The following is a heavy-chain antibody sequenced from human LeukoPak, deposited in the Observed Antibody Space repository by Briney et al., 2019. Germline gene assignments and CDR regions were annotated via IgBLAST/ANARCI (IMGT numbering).Heavy chain of an antibody. CDR1: GFTFSSFG. CDR2: IWYDGSNK. Sequence: PGGSLRLSCAASGFTFSSFGMHWLRQAPGKGLEWVAVIWYDGSNKYYADSVKGRFTISRDNSKNTLYLQMNSLRAEDTAVYYCARDRVVPAAMSSYYYYYGMDVWGQGTTVTVSS. J-gene: IGHJ6*02. V-gene: IGHV3-33*01. D-gene: IGHD2-2*01. CDR3: ARDRVVPAAMSSYYYYYGMDV.